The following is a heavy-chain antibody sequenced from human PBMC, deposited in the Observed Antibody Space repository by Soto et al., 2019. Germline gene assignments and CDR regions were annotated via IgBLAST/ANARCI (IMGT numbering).Heavy chain of an antibody. CDR1: GGTFSSYA. J-gene: IGHJ5*02. D-gene: IGHD3-3*01. CDR2: IIPIFGTA. V-gene: IGHV1-69*13. Sequence: SVKVSCKASGGTFSSYAISWVRQAPGQGLEWMGGIIPIFGTANYAQKFQGRVTITADESTSTAYMELSSLRSEDTAVYYCASSLAARYDFWSGYYAPSWFDPWGQGTLVTV. CDR3: ASSLAARYDFWSGYYAPSWFDP.